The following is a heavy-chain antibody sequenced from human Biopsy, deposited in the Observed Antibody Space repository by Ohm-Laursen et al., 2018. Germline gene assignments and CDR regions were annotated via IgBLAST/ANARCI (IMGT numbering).Heavy chain of an antibody. D-gene: IGHD3-10*01. CDR1: GGSFSGYY. CDR3: ARAYFYGLGTSNYFFDS. V-gene: IGHV4-34*01. CDR2: INDSGRT. Sequence: GTLSLTCGVYGGSFSGYYCSWIRQPPGKGLEWIGEINDSGRTNYNPSLRSRVTFSVDTSKNQFSLKLSSVTAADTAVYYCARAYFYGLGTSNYFFDSWGQGALVTVSS. J-gene: IGHJ4*02.